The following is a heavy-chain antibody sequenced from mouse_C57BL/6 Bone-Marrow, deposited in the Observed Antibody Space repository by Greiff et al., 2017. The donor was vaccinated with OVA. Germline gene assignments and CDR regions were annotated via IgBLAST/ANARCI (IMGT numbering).Heavy chain of an antibody. CDR3: TSVVGN. Sequence: VQLQQSGAELVRPGASVKLSCTASGFTIKDDYMHWVKQRPEQGLEWIGWLDPENGDTEYASKFQGKATITADTTSNPAYLQLSGLTSEDTAVYYCTSVVGNWGQGTLVTVSA. D-gene: IGHD1-1*01. CDR2: LDPENGDT. V-gene: IGHV14-4*01. J-gene: IGHJ3*01. CDR1: GFTIKDDY.